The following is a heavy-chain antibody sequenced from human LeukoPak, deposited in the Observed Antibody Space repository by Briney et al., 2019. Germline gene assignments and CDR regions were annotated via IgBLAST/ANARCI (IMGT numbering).Heavy chain of an antibody. CDR1: GFTFSSYS. D-gene: IGHD4-17*01. Sequence: GGSLRLSCAASGFTFSSYSMNWVRQAPGKGLEWVSSISSSSSYIYYADSVKGRFTISRDNAKNSLYLQMNSLRAEDTAVYYCASSPSYGDYLYYFDYWGQGTLVTVSS. CDR3: ASSPSYGDYLYYFDY. J-gene: IGHJ4*02. CDR2: ISSSSSYI. V-gene: IGHV3-21*01.